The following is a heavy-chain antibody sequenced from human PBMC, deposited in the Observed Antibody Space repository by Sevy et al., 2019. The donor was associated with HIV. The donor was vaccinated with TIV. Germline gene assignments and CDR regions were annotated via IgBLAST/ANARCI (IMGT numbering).Heavy chain of an antibody. D-gene: IGHD3-3*01. Sequence: SETLSLTCTVSGGSISSSSYYWGWIRQPPGKGLEWIGSIYYSGSTYYNPSLKSRVTISVDTSKNQFSLKLSFVTAADTAVYYCARAKVGYLEWLFAFDYWGQGTLVTVSS. J-gene: IGHJ4*02. CDR2: IYYSGST. CDR3: ARAKVGYLEWLFAFDY. CDR1: GGSISSSSYY. V-gene: IGHV4-39*01.